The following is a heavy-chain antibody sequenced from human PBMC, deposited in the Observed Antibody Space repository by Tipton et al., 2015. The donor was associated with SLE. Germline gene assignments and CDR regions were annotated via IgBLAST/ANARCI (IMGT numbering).Heavy chain of an antibody. CDR1: GGSISSGSYY. CDR2: VYTSGST. CDR3: ARDGLQSPIAY. Sequence: TLSLTCTVSGGSISSGSYYWSWIRQPAGKGLEWIGYVYTSGSTNYNPSLKSRVTMSVDTSKNQFSLKLTSVTAADTALYYCARDGLQSPIAYWGQGTLVTVSS. J-gene: IGHJ4*02. V-gene: IGHV4-61*09. D-gene: IGHD5-24*01.